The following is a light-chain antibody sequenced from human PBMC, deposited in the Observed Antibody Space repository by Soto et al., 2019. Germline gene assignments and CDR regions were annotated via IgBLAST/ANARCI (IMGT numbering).Light chain of an antibody. CDR2: DAS. J-gene: IGKJ4*01. CDR1: QSVSSY. V-gene: IGKV3-11*01. Sequence: EIVLTQSPATLSLSPGERATLSCRASQSVSSYLAWYQQKPGQAPRLLIYDASNRATGIPARFSGSGSGTDFTLTISSLEPEDFAVYYFQQRSNWTPSLTFGGGTKVEIK. CDR3: QQRSNWTPSLT.